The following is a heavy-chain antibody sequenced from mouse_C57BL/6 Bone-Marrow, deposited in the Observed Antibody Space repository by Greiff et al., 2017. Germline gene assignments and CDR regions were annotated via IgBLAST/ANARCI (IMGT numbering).Heavy chain of an antibody. CDR2: IYPSDSET. V-gene: IGHV1-61*01. CDR1: GYTFTSYW. J-gene: IGHJ4*01. CDR3: ALDGYSAMDY. D-gene: IGHD2-3*01. Sequence: VQLQQPGAELVRPGSSVQLSCKASGYTFTSYWMDWVKQRPGQGLEWIGNIYPSDSETHYNQKFKDKATLTVDKSSSTAYMQLSSLTSEDSAVYYCALDGYSAMDYWGQGTSVTVSS.